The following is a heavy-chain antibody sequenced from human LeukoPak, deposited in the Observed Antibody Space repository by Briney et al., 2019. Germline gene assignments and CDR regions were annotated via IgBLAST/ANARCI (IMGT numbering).Heavy chain of an antibody. CDR3: ARVYYYGSGSPYYMDV. CDR1: GFTFSDYY. CDR2: ISSSGSTI. V-gene: IGHV3-11*01. J-gene: IGHJ6*03. D-gene: IGHD3-10*01. Sequence: GGSLRLSCAASGFTFSDYYMSWIRQAPGKGLEWVSYISSSGSTIYRADSVKGRFTISRDNAKNSLYLQMNSLRAEDTAVYYCARVYYYGSGSPYYMDVWGKGTTVTVSS.